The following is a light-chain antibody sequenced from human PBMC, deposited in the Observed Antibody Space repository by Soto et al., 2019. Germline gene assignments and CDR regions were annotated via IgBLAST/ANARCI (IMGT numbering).Light chain of an antibody. V-gene: IGKV3-20*01. Sequence: EIVLTQSPGTLSLSPGERATLSCRASQSVSSSYLAWYQQKPGQAPRLLIYGASSRATGIPDRFSGSGSGTDFTLTIRRLEPEDFAVYYCQQYGSSQGFTFGPGTKEDIK. CDR3: QQYGSSQGFT. CDR2: GAS. CDR1: QSVSSSY. J-gene: IGKJ3*01.